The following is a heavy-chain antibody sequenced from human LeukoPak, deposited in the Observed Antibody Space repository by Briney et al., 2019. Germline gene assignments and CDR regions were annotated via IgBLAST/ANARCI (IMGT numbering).Heavy chain of an antibody. CDR1: GFTFNSHA. CDR3: AKDFEVHSNGCRGYCDN. Sequence: GGSLRHSCAASGFTFNSHAITWVRQAPGKGLEWVSAISGSGGTTYYADSVKGRFTISRDNSKNTVYLQMNSLRPEDTAIYYCAKDFEVHSNGCRGYCDNGGEGTLVTVSS. J-gene: IGHJ4*02. CDR2: ISGSGGTT. V-gene: IGHV3-23*01. D-gene: IGHD5-18*01.